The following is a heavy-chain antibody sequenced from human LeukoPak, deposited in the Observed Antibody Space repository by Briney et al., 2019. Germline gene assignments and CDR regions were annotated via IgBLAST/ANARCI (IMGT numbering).Heavy chain of an antibody. CDR2: ISAYNGNT. V-gene: IGHV1-18*04. J-gene: IGHJ4*02. CDR1: GYIFTVYY. D-gene: IGHD2-2*01. CDR3: ARDCSSTSCYPWELDY. Sequence: ASVKVSCKASGYIFTVYYMHWVRQAPGQGLEWMGWISAYNGNTNYAQKLQSRVTMTTDTSTSTAYMELRSLRSDDTAVYYCARDCSSTSCYPWELDYWGQGTLVTVSA.